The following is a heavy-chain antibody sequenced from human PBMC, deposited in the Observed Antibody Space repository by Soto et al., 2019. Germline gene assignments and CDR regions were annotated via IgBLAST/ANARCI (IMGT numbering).Heavy chain of an antibody. V-gene: IGHV3-30*18. J-gene: IGHJ6*02. CDR2: ISSDGSNK. Sequence: QVQLVESGGGVVQPGRSLRLSCAASGFTFSSYGMLWVRQAPGKGLEWVAVISSDGSNKYYADSVKGRFTISRDNSKNTLDRQMNSLRAEDTAVYYGANTAPSVWAGEFLDYYGMDVWGQGTTVTVSS. CDR3: ANTAPSVWAGEFLDYYGMDV. CDR1: GFTFSSYG. D-gene: IGHD3-10*01.